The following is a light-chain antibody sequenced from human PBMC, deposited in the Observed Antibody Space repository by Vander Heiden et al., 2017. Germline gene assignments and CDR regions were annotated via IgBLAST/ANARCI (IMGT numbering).Light chain of an antibody. Sequence: IVMTHSPAPLSVSPGERSPLSCRAIRHSSSSLACYQQQPGQAPRHLIYGAATRATGSPARFSGSGSGTEFTLTISSLQSEDFAVYYCQQYNNWHPWTFGQGTKVEIK. J-gene: IGKJ1*01. CDR3: QQYNNWHPWT. V-gene: IGKV3-15*01. CDR1: RHSSSS. CDR2: GAA.